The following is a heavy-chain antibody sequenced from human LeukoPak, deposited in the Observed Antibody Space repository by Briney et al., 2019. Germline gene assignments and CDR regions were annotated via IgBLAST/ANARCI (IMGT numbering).Heavy chain of an antibody. D-gene: IGHD3-22*01. CDR1: GHTFSSDW. CDR2: INSDSTIT. CDR3: LRGFPGRHGYWDY. Sequence: GGSLRLSCVASGHTFSSDWMLWVRHAPGKGRVWLSHINSDSTITTYADSVRGPFTISRDNAKNSLYLQMNSLRVEDTALYYCLRGFPGRHGYWDYWGRGTLVTVSS. J-gene: IGHJ4*02. V-gene: IGHV3-74*03.